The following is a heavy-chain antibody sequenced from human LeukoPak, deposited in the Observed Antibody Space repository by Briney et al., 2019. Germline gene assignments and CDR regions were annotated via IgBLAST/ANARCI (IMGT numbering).Heavy chain of an antibody. CDR1: GFTFSSYS. J-gene: IGHJ4*02. D-gene: IGHD5-18*01. V-gene: IGHV3-48*01. CDR2: ISSSSSTI. CDR3: ARRATSERGHSYGLDY. Sequence: GGSLRLSCAASGFTFSSYSMNWVRQAPGKGLEWVSYISSSSSTIYYADSVKGRFTISRDNAKNSLYLQMNSLRAEDTAVYYCARRATSERGHSYGLDYWGQGTLVTVSS.